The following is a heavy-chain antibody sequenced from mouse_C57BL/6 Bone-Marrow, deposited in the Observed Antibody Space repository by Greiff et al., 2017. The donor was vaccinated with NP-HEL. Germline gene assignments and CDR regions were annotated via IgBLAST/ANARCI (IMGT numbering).Heavy chain of an antibody. D-gene: IGHD1-1*01. CDR2: IWSGGST. CDR3: ARIFDGSSYGFAY. Sequence: QVQLQQSGPGLVQPSQSLSITCTVSGFSLTSYGVHWVRQSPGKGLAWLGVIWSGGSTDYNAAFISRLSISKDNSKSQVFFKMNSLQADDTAIYYCARIFDGSSYGFAYWGQGTLVTVSA. V-gene: IGHV2-2*01. CDR1: GFSLTSYG. J-gene: IGHJ3*01.